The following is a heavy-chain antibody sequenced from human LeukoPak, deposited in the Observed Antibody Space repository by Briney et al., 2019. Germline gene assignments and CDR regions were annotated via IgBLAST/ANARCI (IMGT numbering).Heavy chain of an antibody. CDR3: AREFGSGVVPPGGRYYYYYYGMDV. Sequence: GGSLRLSCAASGFTFSSYCMNWVRQAPGKGLEWVSYISDSSSTSTISYAASVKGRFTISRDNAKNSLYLQMNSLRVEDTAVYYCAREFGSGVVPPGGRYYYYYYGMDVWGQGTTVTVSS. D-gene: IGHD3-10*01. J-gene: IGHJ6*02. CDR1: GFTFSSYC. V-gene: IGHV3-48*01. CDR2: ISDSSSTSTI.